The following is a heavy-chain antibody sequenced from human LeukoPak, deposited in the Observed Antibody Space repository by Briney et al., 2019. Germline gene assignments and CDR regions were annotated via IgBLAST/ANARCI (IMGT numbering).Heavy chain of an antibody. CDR2: INHSGST. V-gene: IGHV4-34*01. CDR1: GGSFSGYY. Sequence: SETLSLTCAVYGGSFSGYYWSWIRQPPGKGLEWIGEINHSGSTNYNPSLKSRVTISVDTSKNQFSLKLSSVTAADTAVYYCARRTVTTIDYYFDYWGQGTLVTVPS. J-gene: IGHJ4*02. CDR3: ARRTVTTIDYYFDY. D-gene: IGHD4-11*01.